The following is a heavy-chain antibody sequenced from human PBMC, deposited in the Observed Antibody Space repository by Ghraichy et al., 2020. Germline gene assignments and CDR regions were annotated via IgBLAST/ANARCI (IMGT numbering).Heavy chain of an antibody. V-gene: IGHV3-66*02. Sequence: GSLRLSCAASGFSVSSNYMTWVRQAPGKGLEWISIIYSGGSTYYADSVKGRFTISRDNSKNTLYLQMNSLRPEDTAVYHCARRSLWFGELFKHYYYMDVWGKGTTVTVCS. D-gene: IGHD3-10*01. CDR1: GFSVSSNY. CDR3: ARRSLWFGELFKHYYYMDV. CDR2: IYSGGST. J-gene: IGHJ6*03.